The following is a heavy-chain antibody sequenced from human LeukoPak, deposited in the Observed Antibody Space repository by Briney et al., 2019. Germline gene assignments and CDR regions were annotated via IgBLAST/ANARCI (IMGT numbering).Heavy chain of an antibody. V-gene: IGHV3-48*01. CDR3: ARAVGWGAPYYDFWSGLSNYYYYMDV. Sequence: PGGSLRLSCAASGFTFRNNVMNWVRQAPGKGLEWVSYISSSSSTIYYADSVKGRFTISRDNAKNSLYLQMNSLRAEDTAVYYCARAVGWGAPYYDFWSGLSNYYYYMDVWGKGTTVTVSS. CDR1: GFTFRNNV. CDR2: ISSSSSTI. D-gene: IGHD3-3*01. J-gene: IGHJ6*03.